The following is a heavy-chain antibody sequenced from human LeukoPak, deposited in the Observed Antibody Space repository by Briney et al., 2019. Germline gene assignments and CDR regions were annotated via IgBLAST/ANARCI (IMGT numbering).Heavy chain of an antibody. CDR3: ARQVVTALFDY. D-gene: IGHD2-21*02. CDR1: GGSISSSSYY. Sequence: SETLSLTCTVSGGSISSSSYYWGWIRQPPGKGLEWIGSIYYSGSTYYNPSLKSRVTISVDTFKNQFSLKLSSVTAADTAVYYCARQVVTALFDYWGQGTLVTVSS. CDR2: IYYSGST. V-gene: IGHV4-39*01. J-gene: IGHJ4*02.